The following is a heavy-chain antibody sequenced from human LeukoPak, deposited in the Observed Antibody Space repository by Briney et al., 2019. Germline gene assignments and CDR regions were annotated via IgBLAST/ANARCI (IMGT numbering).Heavy chain of an antibody. V-gene: IGHV4-61*02. D-gene: IGHD3-10*01. CDR2: IYTSGST. Sequence: PSQTLSLTCAVSGGSISSGSYYWNWIRQPAGKGLEWIGRIYTSGSTHYNPSLKSRVTISADTSKNQVSLKLNSMTAADTAAYYCARATGGPYYYYMDVWGKGTTVTVSS. CDR1: GGSISSGSYY. CDR3: ARATGGPYYYYMDV. J-gene: IGHJ6*03.